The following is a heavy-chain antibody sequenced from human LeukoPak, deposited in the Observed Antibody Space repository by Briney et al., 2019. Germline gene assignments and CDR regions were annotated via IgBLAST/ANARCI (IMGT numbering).Heavy chain of an antibody. CDR2: IYYSGST. CDR1: GGSISTSDSF. Sequence: PSDTLSLTCTVSGGSISTSDSFWDRIRQPPGKGPEWIGSIYYSGSTFYNPSLKSRVALSVDTSKNQFSLRLISVTAADTAVYYCARNRGSNFDWSDYWGQGILVTVSS. J-gene: IGHJ4*02. V-gene: IGHV4-39*01. CDR3: ARNRGSNFDWSDY. D-gene: IGHD3-9*01.